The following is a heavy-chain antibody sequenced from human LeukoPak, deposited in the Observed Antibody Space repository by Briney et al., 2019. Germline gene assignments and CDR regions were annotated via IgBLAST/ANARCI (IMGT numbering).Heavy chain of an antibody. CDR2: ISSSSSCI. V-gene: IGHV3-21*01. D-gene: IGHD6-19*01. Sequence: GGTLRLSCAASGFTFSSYGMSWVRQAPGKGLEWVSSISSSSSCIYYADSVKGRFTISRDNAKNSLYLQMNSLRAEDTAVYYCARDIAVAGTGFDYWGQGTLVTVSS. CDR1: GFTFSSYG. CDR3: ARDIAVAGTGFDY. J-gene: IGHJ4*02.